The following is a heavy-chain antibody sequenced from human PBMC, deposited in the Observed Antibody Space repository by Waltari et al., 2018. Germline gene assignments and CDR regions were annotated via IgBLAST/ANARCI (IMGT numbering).Heavy chain of an antibody. J-gene: IGHJ4*02. CDR2: IYYSGST. Sequence: QLQLQESGPGLVKPSETLSLTCTVSGGSISSSSYYWGWIRQPPGKGLEWIGSIYYSGSTYYNPSLKSRVTISVDTSKNQFSLKLSSVTAADTAVYYCARAGITIFGVVINFDYWGQGTLVTVSS. CDR3: ARAGITIFGVVINFDY. D-gene: IGHD3-3*01. V-gene: IGHV4-39*07. CDR1: GGSISSSSYY.